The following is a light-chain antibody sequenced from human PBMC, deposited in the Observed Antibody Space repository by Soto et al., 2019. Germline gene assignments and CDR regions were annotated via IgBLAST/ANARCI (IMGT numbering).Light chain of an antibody. V-gene: IGLV2-14*01. Sequence: QSALIQPASVSXXPGQSITISCTGTSRDVGGSNYVSWYQHHPHRAPKLLIYEVSYRPSGVSSRFSGSKSGNTASLTISGLQAEDEADYYCSSYTSSNTLEVFGVGTKLTVL. CDR1: SRDVGGSNY. J-gene: IGLJ1*01. CDR2: EVS. CDR3: SSYTSSNTLEV.